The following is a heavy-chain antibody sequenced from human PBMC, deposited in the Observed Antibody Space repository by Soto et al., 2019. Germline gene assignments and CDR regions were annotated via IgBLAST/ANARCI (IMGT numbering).Heavy chain of an antibody. V-gene: IGHV1-18*01. CDR3: ARDTAMALPDA. Sequence: QVQLVQSGAEVKKPGASVKVSCKASGYTFTSYGISCVRQAPGQGLEWMGWISAHNGNTKHAKKLQGRVTMTTDTSTSTAYMEVRSLRSDDTAVYYCARDTAMALPDAWGQGTLVTVSS. J-gene: IGHJ4*02. D-gene: IGHD5-18*01. CDR2: ISAHNGNT. CDR1: GYTFTSYG.